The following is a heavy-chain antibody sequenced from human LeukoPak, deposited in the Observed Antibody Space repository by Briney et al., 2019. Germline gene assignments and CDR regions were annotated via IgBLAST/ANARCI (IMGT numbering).Heavy chain of an antibody. CDR3: AKDDDWGHYNH. V-gene: IGHV3-23*01. CDR1: GFTFGSYV. J-gene: IGHJ1*01. D-gene: IGHD3-9*01. Sequence: AGSLRLSSAAAGFTFGSYVMSWVRPAPGKGLEWVSAISGSGGSRYYADSVKGRFTISRDNSKHRLYLQKHTLSAEDTAVYYCAKDDDWGHYNHWGQGTLVTVSS. CDR2: ISGSGGSR.